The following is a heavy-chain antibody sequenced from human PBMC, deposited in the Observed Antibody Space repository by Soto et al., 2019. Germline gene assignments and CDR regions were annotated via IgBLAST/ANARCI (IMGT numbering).Heavy chain of an antibody. V-gene: IGHV3-73*01. Sequence: CGSLRLSLVASRFTFSGSAIHWVVQTSLKGLEWVGRIRSKANSYATAYAASVEGRFTISRDGSKNTAYLQMNSLKTEDTAVYYCTRIEYSSSWYFAFDIWGQGTMVTVSS. D-gene: IGHD6-13*01. CDR3: TRIEYSSSWYFAFDI. J-gene: IGHJ3*02. CDR2: IRSKANSYAT. CDR1: RFTFSGSA.